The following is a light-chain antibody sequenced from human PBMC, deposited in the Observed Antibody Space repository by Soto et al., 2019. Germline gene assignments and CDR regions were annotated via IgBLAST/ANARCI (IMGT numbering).Light chain of an antibody. CDR3: QTWGTGIHV. CDR2: LNSDGRH. Sequence: QLVLTQSPSASASLGASVKLTCTLSSGHSSYAIAWHQQQPEKGPRYLMKLNSDGRHSKGDGIPDRFSGSSSGAERYLIISSLRSEDEADYYCQTWGTGIHVFGTGTKVTVL. CDR1: SGHSSYA. V-gene: IGLV4-69*01. J-gene: IGLJ1*01.